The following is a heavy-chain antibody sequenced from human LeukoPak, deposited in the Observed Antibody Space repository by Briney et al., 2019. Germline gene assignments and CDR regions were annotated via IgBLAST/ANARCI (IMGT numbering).Heavy chain of an antibody. CDR1: GGSISSYY. CDR3: ARDGGVATTENHYYYYYYMDV. J-gene: IGHJ6*03. CDR2: IYTSGST. Sequence: SETLSLTCTVSGGSISSYYWSWVRQPAGKGLEWIGRIYTSGSTNYNPSLKSRVTMSVDTSKNQFSLKLSSVTAADTAVYYCARDGGVATTENHYYYYYYMDVWGKGTTVTVSS. V-gene: IGHV4-4*07. D-gene: IGHD5-12*01.